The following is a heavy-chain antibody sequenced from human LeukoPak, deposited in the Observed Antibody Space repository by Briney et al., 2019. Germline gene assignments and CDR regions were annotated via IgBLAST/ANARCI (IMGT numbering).Heavy chain of an antibody. CDR1: GFTFSSYA. V-gene: IGHV3-23*01. CDR3: AKRDRTVTHAFDI. J-gene: IGHJ3*02. Sequence: GGSLRLSCAASGFTFSSYAMTWVRQAPGKGLEWVSAISGSGGSTYYADSVKGRFTISRDNSENTLYLQMNSLRAEDTAVYYCAKRDRTVTHAFDIWGQGTMVTVSS. CDR2: ISGSGGST. D-gene: IGHD4-17*01.